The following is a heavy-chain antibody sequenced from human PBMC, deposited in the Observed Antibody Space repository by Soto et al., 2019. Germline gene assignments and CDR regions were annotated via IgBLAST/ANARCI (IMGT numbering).Heavy chain of an antibody. CDR3: ARGGYSYGFTRYYFDY. Sequence: GVSLKISCKAAGYSFAGYCIGWVSQIPGKGLEWMGIIYPGDSDTRYSPSFQGQVTISADKSISTAYLQWSSLKASDTAMYYCARGGYSYGFTRYYFDYWGQGTLVTVSS. V-gene: IGHV5-51*01. CDR2: IYPGDSDT. J-gene: IGHJ4*02. CDR1: GYSFAGYC. D-gene: IGHD5-18*01.